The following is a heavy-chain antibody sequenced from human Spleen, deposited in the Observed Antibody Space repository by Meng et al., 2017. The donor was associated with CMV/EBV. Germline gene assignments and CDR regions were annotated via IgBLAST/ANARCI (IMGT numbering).Heavy chain of an antibody. CDR1: GGSVNSGSYY. J-gene: IGHJ3*02. CDR2: IYYSGST. V-gene: IGHV4-61*01. D-gene: IGHD3-3*01. CDR3: ARGVVKHDAFDI. Sequence: SETLSLTCTVSGGSVNSGSYYWTWIRQPPGKGLEWIGYIYYSGSTNYNPSLKSRVTISLDTSNNQFSLKLNSVTAADTAVYYCARGVVKHDAFDIWGQGTRVTVSS.